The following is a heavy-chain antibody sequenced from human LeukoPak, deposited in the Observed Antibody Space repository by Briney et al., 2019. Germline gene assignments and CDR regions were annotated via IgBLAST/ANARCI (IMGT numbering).Heavy chain of an antibody. CDR3: ARHYCSNGGDAFDI. CDR1: GCSISGYH. D-gene: IGHD2-8*01. CDR2: IYYSGSGST. Sequence: SETLSLTCTVSGCSISGYHWSWIRQPPGKGLEWIGYIYYSGSGSTNYNPSLKSRVTISVDTSKNHFSLKLSSVTAADTAVYYCARHYCSNGGDAFDIWGHGTMVPVSS. J-gene: IGHJ3*02. V-gene: IGHV4-59*08.